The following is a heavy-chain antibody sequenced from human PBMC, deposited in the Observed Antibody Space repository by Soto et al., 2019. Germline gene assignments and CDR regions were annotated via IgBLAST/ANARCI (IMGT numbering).Heavy chain of an antibody. CDR3: AKELGAIAAAGFFDY. CDR1: GFTFSSYR. V-gene: IGHV3-30*18. D-gene: IGHD6-13*01. CDR2: ISYDGSNK. J-gene: IGHJ4*02. Sequence: GGSLRLSCAASGFTFSSYRMHWVRQAPGKGLEWVAVISYDGSNKYYADSVKGRFTISRDNSKNTLYLQMNSLRAEDTAVYYCAKELGAIAAAGFFDYWGQGTLVTVSS.